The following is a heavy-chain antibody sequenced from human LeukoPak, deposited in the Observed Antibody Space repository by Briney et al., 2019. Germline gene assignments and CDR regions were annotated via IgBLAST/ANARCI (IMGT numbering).Heavy chain of an antibody. CDR3: CGSGWFAGPFGY. CDR1: GGSIGSSSYY. D-gene: IGHD6-19*01. J-gene: IGHJ4*02. Sequence: SETLSLTCTVSGGSIGSSSYYWGWFRQPPGKGLEWIGGIYYSGTTYYNPSLKSRVTMSVDTSKNQFSLKLTSVTAADTAVYYCCGSGWFAGPFGYWGQGALVTVSS. CDR2: IYYSGTT. V-gene: IGHV4-39*07.